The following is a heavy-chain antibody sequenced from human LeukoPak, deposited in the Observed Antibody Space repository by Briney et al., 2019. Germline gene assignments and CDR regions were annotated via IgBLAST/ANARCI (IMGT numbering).Heavy chain of an antibody. CDR2: IIPIFGTA. V-gene: IGHV1-69*06. Sequence: GASVKVSCKASGGTFSSYAISWVRQAPGQGLEWMGGIIPIFGTANYAQKFQGRVTITADKSTSTAYMELSSLRSEDTAVYYCARETPYSSSWTVFDYWGQGTLVTVSS. J-gene: IGHJ4*02. CDR3: ARETPYSSSWTVFDY. CDR1: GGTFSSYA. D-gene: IGHD6-13*01.